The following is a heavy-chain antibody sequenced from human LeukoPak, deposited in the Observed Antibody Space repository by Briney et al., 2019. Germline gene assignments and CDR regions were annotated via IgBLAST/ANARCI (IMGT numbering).Heavy chain of an antibody. D-gene: IGHD3-10*01. CDR3: VPLTDGSVVQ. J-gene: IGHJ4*02. CDR1: TFTVSTNY. V-gene: IGHV3-66*01. CDR2: IYTGGSP. Sequence: GGSLRLSCAASTFTVSTNYMTWVRQAPGKGLELVSIIYTGGSPYYADSVKGRLTISRDNSKNTLTLQMNSLRVEDTAVYYCVPLTDGSVVQWGQGTLVTVSS.